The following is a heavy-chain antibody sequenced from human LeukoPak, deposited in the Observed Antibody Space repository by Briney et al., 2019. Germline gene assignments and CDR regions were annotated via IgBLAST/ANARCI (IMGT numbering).Heavy chain of an antibody. J-gene: IGHJ3*02. CDR1: GFTFSSYE. CDR3: ANRRPSAVAAFDI. CDR2: ISSSGSTI. D-gene: IGHD4-23*01. Sequence: GGSLRLSCAASGFTFSSYEMNWVRQAPGKGLEWVSYISSSGSTIYYADSVKGRFTISRDNSKNTLYLQMNSLRAEDTAVYYCANRRPSAVAAFDIWGQGTMVTVSS. V-gene: IGHV3-48*03.